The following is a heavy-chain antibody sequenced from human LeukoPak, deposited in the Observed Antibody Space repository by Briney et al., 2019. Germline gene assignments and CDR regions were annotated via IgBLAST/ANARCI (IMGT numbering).Heavy chain of an antibody. Sequence: SETLSLTCAVYSGSFNGYYWTWIRQPPGKGLEWIGYIYYSGSTNYNPSLKSRVTISVDTSKNQFSLKLSSVTAADTAVYYCARDIGIAAAGTSWFDPWGQGTLVTVSS. CDR3: ARDIGIAAAGTSWFDP. V-gene: IGHV4-59*13. CDR2: IYYSGST. CDR1: SGSFNGYY. J-gene: IGHJ5*02. D-gene: IGHD6-13*01.